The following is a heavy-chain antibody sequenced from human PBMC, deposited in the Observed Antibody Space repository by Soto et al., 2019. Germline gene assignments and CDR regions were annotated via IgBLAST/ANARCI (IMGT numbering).Heavy chain of an antibody. CDR1: GFTFSSYE. J-gene: IGHJ4*02. CDR3: ASSRYYYDSSGY. CDR2: ISSSGSTI. Sequence: EVQLVESGGGLVQPGGSLRLSCAASGFTFSSYEMNWVRQAPGKGLEWVSYISSSGSTIYYADSVKGRFTISRDNAKNSLYLQMNSLRAEDTAVYYCASSRYYYDSSGYWGQGTLVTVSS. V-gene: IGHV3-48*03. D-gene: IGHD3-22*01.